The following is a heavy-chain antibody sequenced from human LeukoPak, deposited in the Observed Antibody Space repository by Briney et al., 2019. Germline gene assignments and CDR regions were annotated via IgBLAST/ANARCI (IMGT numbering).Heavy chain of an antibody. CDR1: GFTFGKYW. D-gene: IGHD3-3*01. CDR3: ARDQYDTWSRRGNFDS. Sequence: GGSLRLSCVASGFTFGKYWMSWVRQATGKGLEWVANIKLDGSEKNYVDSVKGRFTISRDNTKNSLYLRMNSLRAEDTAVFYCARDQYDTWSRRGNFDSWGQGTLVIVSS. V-gene: IGHV3-7*03. CDR2: IKLDGSEK. J-gene: IGHJ4*02.